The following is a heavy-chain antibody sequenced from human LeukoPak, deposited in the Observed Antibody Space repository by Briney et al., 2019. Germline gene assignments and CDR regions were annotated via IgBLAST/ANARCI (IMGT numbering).Heavy chain of an antibody. V-gene: IGHV3-33*06. D-gene: IGHD1-26*01. Sequence: GGSLRLSCAASGFTFSSYGMHWVRQAPGKGLEWVAVIWYDGSNKYYADSVKGRFTISRDNSKNTLYLQMNSLRAEDTAVYYCAKDPRHIVGPIGDAFDIWGQGTMVTVSS. J-gene: IGHJ3*02. CDR2: IWYDGSNK. CDR3: AKDPRHIVGPIGDAFDI. CDR1: GFTFSSYG.